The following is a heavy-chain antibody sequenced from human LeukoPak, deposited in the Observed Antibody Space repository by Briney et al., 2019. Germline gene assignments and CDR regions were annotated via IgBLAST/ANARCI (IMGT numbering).Heavy chain of an antibody. D-gene: IGHD4-17*01. CDR3: ARAQLDTVTTFPIYYGMDV. CDR1: GYTFTSYY. Sequence: ASVKVSCKASGYTFTSYYMHWVRQAPGQGLEWMGIINPSGGSTSYAQKFQGRVTMTRDTSTSTVYMELSSLRSEDTAVYYCARAQLDTVTTFPIYYGMDVWGQGTTVTVSS. J-gene: IGHJ6*02. CDR2: INPSGGST. V-gene: IGHV1-46*01.